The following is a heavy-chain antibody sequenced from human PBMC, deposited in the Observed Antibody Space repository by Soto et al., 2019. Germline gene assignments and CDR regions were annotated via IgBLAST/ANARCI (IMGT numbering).Heavy chain of an antibody. J-gene: IGHJ6*03. V-gene: IGHV3-33*01. CDR2: IWYDGSNK. CDR3: ARVTYDYGDYGPYYYYMDV. D-gene: IGHD4-17*01. Sequence: GGSLRLSCAASGFTFSSYGMHWVRQAPGKGLEWVAVIWYDGSNKYYADSVKGRFTISRDNSKNTLYLQMNSLRAEDKAVYYCARVTYDYGDYGPYYYYMDVWGKGTTVTVSS. CDR1: GFTFSSYG.